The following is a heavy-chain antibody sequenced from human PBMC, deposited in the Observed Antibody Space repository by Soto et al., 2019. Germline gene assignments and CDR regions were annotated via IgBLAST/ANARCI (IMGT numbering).Heavy chain of an antibody. J-gene: IGHJ4*02. Sequence: QVQLQQWGAGLLKPSETLSLTCAVYGGPFSGYYWSWIRQPPGKGLEWIGEINHSGSANYNPSLKSRVTISEDTSKTQFSRKVTSVTAADTAVYYCARGQYHDVLTGYRNGVFDYWGQGTLVTVSS. V-gene: IGHV4-34*01. CDR1: GGPFSGYY. CDR2: INHSGSA. CDR3: ARGQYHDVLTGYRNGVFDY. D-gene: IGHD3-9*01.